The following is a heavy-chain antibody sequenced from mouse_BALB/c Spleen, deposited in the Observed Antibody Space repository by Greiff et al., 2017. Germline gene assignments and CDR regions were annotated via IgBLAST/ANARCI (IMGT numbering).Heavy chain of an antibody. Sequence: EVKLVESGGGLVQPGGSLRLSCATSGFTFTDYYMSWVRQPPGKALEWLGFIRNKANGYTTEYSASVKGRFTISRDNSQSILYLQMNTLRAEDSATYYCARAYYAYFDYWGQGTTLTVSS. V-gene: IGHV7-3*02. D-gene: IGHD1-1*01. CDR3: ARAYYAYFDY. CDR2: IRNKANGYTT. CDR1: GFTFTDYY. J-gene: IGHJ2*01.